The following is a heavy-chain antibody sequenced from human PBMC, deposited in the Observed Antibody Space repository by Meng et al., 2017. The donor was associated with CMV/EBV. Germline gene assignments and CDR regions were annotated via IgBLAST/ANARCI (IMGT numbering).Heavy chain of an antibody. CDR2: IYWDDDK. CDR1: GFSLSTSGVG. CDR3: AHSQRGYSGPVDFDY. D-gene: IGHD5-12*01. Sequence: QIPLKASGPTLVKPTQTLTLTCTFSGFSLSTSGVGVCWIRQPPGQTLEWLALIYWDDDKRYSPSLKSRLTIAKDTSKNQVVLTMTNMDPVDTATHYCAHSQRGYSGPVDFDYWGQGTLVTVSS. J-gene: IGHJ4*02. V-gene: IGHV2-5*02.